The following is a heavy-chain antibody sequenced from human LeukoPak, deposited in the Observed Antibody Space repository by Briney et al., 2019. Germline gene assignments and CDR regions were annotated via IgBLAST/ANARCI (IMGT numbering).Heavy chain of an antibody. V-gene: IGHV3-30*02. CDR2: IRYDGSNK. CDR3: AKGGRGYSGYDLDY. Sequence: GGSLRLSRAASGFTFSSYGMHWVRQAPGKGLEWVAFIRYDGSNKYYADSVKGRFTISRDHSKNTLYLQMNSLKAEDTAVYYCAKGGRGYSGYDLDYWGQGTLVTVSS. J-gene: IGHJ4*02. CDR1: GFTFSSYG. D-gene: IGHD5-12*01.